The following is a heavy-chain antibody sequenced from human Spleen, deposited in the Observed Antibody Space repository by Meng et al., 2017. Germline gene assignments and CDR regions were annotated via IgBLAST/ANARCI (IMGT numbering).Heavy chain of an antibody. CDR1: GFTFTSYW. V-gene: IGHV3-7*01. J-gene: IGHJ4*02. CDR3: GRSGYSSSWYFDY. CDR2: IKQDGSEK. Sequence: GESLKISCVASGFTFTSYWMSWVRQAPGKGLEWVANIKQDGSEKYYVDSVKGRFTISRDNAKNSLYLQMNSLRAEDTAIYYCGRSGYSSSWYFDYWGQGALVTVSS. D-gene: IGHD6-13*01.